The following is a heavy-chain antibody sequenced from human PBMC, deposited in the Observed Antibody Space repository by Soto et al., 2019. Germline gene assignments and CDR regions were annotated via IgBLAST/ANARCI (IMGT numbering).Heavy chain of an antibody. Sequence: LSLTCAVYGGSFSGYYWSWIRQPPGKGLEWIGEINHSGSTNYNPSLKSRVTISVDTSKNQFSLKLSSVTAADTAVYYCARGRRQYYYYFGMDVWGKGTMDTVSS. CDR1: GGSFSGYY. CDR3: ARGRRQYYYYFGMDV. V-gene: IGHV4-34*01. J-gene: IGHJ6*04. CDR2: INHSGST. D-gene: IGHD1-1*01.